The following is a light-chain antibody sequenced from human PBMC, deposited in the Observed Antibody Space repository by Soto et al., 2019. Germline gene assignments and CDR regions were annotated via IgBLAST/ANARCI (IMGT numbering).Light chain of an antibody. Sequence: EVVMTQSPATLSVSPGERATLSCRASESVSRNLAWYQQKPGQAPRLLIYDASSRATGIPDRFSGSGSGTDFTLTISRLEPEDFAVYYCQQYGNSPLTFGGGTKVDIK. J-gene: IGKJ4*01. CDR2: DAS. CDR1: ESVSRN. CDR3: QQYGNSPLT. V-gene: IGKV3-20*01.